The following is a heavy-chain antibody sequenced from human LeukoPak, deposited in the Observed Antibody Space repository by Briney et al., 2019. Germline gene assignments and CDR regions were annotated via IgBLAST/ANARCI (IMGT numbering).Heavy chain of an antibody. Sequence: PGGSLRLSCAASGFTFSSYSVNWVRQAPGKGLEWVSSISSSSSYIYYADSVKGRFTISRDNAKNSLYLQMNSLRAEDTAVYYCARDTYYYDSSGYSEYFQHWGQGTLVTVSS. J-gene: IGHJ1*01. CDR3: ARDTYYYDSSGYSEYFQH. D-gene: IGHD3-22*01. CDR1: GFTFSSYS. CDR2: ISSSSSYI. V-gene: IGHV3-21*01.